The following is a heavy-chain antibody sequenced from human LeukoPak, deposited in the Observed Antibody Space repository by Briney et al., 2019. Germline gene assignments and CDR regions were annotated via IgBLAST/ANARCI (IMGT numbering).Heavy chain of an antibody. CDR1: GYSISSGYY. D-gene: IGHD5-18*01. CDR3: AREGYSYGYNWFDP. Sequence: SETLSLTCTVSGYSISSGYYWGWIRQPPGKGLEWIGSIYHSGSTYYNPSLKSRVTISVDTSKNQFSLKLSSVTAADTAVYYCAREGYSYGYNWFDPWGQGTLVTVSS. V-gene: IGHV4-38-2*02. J-gene: IGHJ5*02. CDR2: IYHSGST.